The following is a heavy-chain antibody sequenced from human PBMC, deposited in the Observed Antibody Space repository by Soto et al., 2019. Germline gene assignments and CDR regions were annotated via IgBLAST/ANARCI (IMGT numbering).Heavy chain of an antibody. CDR3: AREGIQLWDPPEL. CDR2: IYYSGST. D-gene: IGHD5-18*01. CDR1: GSSISRDY. J-gene: IGHJ4*02. V-gene: IGHV4-59*01. Sequence: SEALSLTCTVSGSSISRDYWSWIRQPPGKGLEWIGYIYYSGSTNYNPSLKSRVTISVDTSKNQFSLKLSSVTAADTAVYYCAREGIQLWDPPELWGQGTLVNVSS.